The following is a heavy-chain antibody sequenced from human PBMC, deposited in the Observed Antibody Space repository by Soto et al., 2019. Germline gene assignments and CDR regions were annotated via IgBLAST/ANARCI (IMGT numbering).Heavy chain of an antibody. CDR3: ARAKPKKNYYDSSGYFDI. J-gene: IGHJ3*02. Sequence: QVQLQQWGAGLLKPSETLSLTCAVYGGSFSGYYWSWIRQPPGKGLEWSGEINHSGSTNYNPSLNSRVAISVDTSKNQLSLKLSSVTAADTAVYYCARAKPKKNYYDSSGYFDIWGQGTMVTVSS. V-gene: IGHV4-34*01. CDR2: INHSGST. CDR1: GGSFSGYY. D-gene: IGHD3-22*01.